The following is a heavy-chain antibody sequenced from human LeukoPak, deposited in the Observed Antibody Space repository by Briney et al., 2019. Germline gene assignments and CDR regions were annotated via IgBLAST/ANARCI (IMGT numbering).Heavy chain of an antibody. CDR1: GGSITSSTYY. V-gene: IGHV4-39*07. D-gene: IGHD3-10*01. J-gene: IGHJ3*02. CDR2: IYYTGST. CDR3: ARDKIVRAAHDAFDI. Sequence: SETLSLTCTVSGGSITSSTYYWGWIRQPPGKGLEWIGSIYYTGSTYYNPSLKSRVTIPIDTSKNQFSLNLTSVTAADTAVYFCARDKIVRAAHDAFDIWGQGTMVTVSS.